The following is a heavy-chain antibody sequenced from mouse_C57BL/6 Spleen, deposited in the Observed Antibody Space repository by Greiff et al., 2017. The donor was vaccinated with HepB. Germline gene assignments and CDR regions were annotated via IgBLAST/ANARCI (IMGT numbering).Heavy chain of an antibody. V-gene: IGHV5-17*01. D-gene: IGHD2-10*01. CDR2: ISSGSSTI. J-gene: IGHJ4*01. CDR1: GFTFSDYG. Sequence: EVKLVESGGGLVKPGGSLKLSCAASGFTFSDYGMHWVRQAPEKGLEWVAYISSGSSTIYYADTVKGRFTISRDNAKNTLFLQMTSLRSEDTAMYYCARPSYGNFLMDYWGQGTSVTVSS. CDR3: ARPSYGNFLMDY.